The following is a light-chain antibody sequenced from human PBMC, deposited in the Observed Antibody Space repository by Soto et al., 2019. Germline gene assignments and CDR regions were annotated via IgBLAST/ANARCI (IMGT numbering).Light chain of an antibody. CDR1: QGISSY. J-gene: IGKJ5*01. CDR2: AAS. Sequence: IQLTQSPSSLSASVGDRVTITCQASQGISSYLAWYQQKPGKALKLLIYAASTLQSGVPSRFSGSGSGTDFTLTISSLQPEDFATYYCQQLNSYPRITFGQGTRLEIK. CDR3: QQLNSYPRIT. V-gene: IGKV1-9*01.